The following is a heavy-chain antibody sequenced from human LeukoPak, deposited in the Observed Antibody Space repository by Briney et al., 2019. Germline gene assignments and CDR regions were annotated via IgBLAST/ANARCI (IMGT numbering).Heavy chain of an antibody. J-gene: IGHJ6*04. Sequence: GGSLRLSCAVSGFTFSSYSMNWVRQAPGEGLEWVSSITSSSGYIYYADSVKGRFTISRDNAKNSLYLQMNSLRAEDTAVYYCAELGITMIGGVWGKGTTVTISS. V-gene: IGHV3-21*01. CDR3: AELGITMIGGV. D-gene: IGHD3-10*02. CDR2: ITSSSGYI. CDR1: GFTFSSYS.